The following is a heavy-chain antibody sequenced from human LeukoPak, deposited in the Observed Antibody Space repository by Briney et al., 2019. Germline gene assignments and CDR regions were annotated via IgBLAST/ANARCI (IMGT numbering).Heavy chain of an antibody. CDR1: GYTFTSYG. D-gene: IGHD6-6*01. CDR2: IRVYNGNT. V-gene: IGHV1-18*01. CDR3: ARRAARPYYFDN. J-gene: IGHJ4*02. Sequence: ASVKVSCKASGYTFTSYGITWVRRAHGQGLEWLGWIRVYNGNTNYAKNFQDRVTMTTDTSTNTAYMELSSLRFDDTAVYYCARRAARPYYFDNWGQGTLVTVSS.